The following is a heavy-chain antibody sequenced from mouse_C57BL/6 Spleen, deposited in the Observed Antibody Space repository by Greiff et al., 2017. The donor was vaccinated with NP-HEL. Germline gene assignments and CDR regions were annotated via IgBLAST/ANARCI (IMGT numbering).Heavy chain of an antibody. Sequence: QVQLKQPGAELVRPGTSVKLSCKASGYTFTSYWMHWVKQRPGQGLEWIGVIDPSDSYTNYNQKFKGKATLTVDTSSSTAYMQLSSLTSEDSAVYYCVRRASTVDWYFDVWGTGTTVTVSS. D-gene: IGHD1-1*01. V-gene: IGHV1-59*01. CDR1: GYTFTSYW. CDR2: IDPSDSYT. CDR3: VRRASTVDWYFDV. J-gene: IGHJ1*03.